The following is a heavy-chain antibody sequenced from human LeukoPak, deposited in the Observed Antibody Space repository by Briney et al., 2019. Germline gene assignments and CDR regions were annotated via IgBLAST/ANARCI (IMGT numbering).Heavy chain of an antibody. CDR2: IYHSGNT. V-gene: IGHV4-59*04. CDR1: GGSISSYY. Sequence: PSGTLSLTCTVSGGSISSYYWGWIRQPPGKGLEWIGSIYHSGNTYYNPSLKSRVTISVDTSKNQFSLKLSSVTAADTAVYYCARRVPYYYGSGSYGTFDYWGQGTLVTVSS. CDR3: ARRVPYYYGSGSYGTFDY. D-gene: IGHD3-10*01. J-gene: IGHJ4*02.